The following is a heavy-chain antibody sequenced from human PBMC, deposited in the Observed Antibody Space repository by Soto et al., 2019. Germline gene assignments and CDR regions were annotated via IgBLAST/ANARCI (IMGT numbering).Heavy chain of an antibody. V-gene: IGHV4-4*07. CDR1: GASISNYY. Sequence: PSETLSLTCNVSGASISNYYWGWIRQPAGKGLEWIGRFHTSGRTDYNPSLRSRVTMSGDTSKNQISLKLSSVTAADTAVYYCARDRANDDLRIFFDHWGQGTLVTVSS. J-gene: IGHJ4*02. CDR2: FHTSGRT. CDR3: ARDRANDDLRIFFDH. D-gene: IGHD1-1*01.